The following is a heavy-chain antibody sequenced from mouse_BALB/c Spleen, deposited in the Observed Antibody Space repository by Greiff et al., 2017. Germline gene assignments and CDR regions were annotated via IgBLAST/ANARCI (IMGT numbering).Heavy chain of an antibody. J-gene: IGHJ2*01. CDR3: ASRRALYYFDY. CDR2: IDPSDSYT. CDR1: GYTFTSYW. D-gene: IGHD3-3*01. V-gene: IGHV1-69*02. Sequence: VQLQQPGAELVKPGASVKLSCKASGYTFTSYWMHWVKQSPGQGLEWIGEIDPSDSYTNYNQKFKGKATLTVDKSSSTAYMQLSSLTSEDSAVYYCASRRALYYFDYWGQGTTLTVSS.